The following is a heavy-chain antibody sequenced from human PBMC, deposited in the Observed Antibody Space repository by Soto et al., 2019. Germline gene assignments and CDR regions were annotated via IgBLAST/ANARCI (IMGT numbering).Heavy chain of an antibody. D-gene: IGHD2-15*01. CDR3: ASSSPLGGNDAFDI. CDR2: IYSSGIT. V-gene: IGHV4-31*03. CDR1: GGSISSGGYY. Sequence: SETLSLTCTVSGGSISSGGYYWSWIRQHPGKGLEWIGYIYSSGITYYNPSLKSRVTISVDTSKNQFSLKLSSVTAADTAVYYCASSSPLGGNDAFDIWGQGTMVTVSS. J-gene: IGHJ3*02.